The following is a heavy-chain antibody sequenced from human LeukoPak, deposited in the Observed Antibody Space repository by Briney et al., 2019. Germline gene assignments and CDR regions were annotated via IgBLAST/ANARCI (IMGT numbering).Heavy chain of an antibody. V-gene: IGHV1-69*06. CDR3: AREVMAAAGMNYFDY. CDR1: GGTFSSYA. D-gene: IGHD6-13*01. J-gene: IGHJ4*02. Sequence: SVKVSCKASGGTFSSYAISWVRQAPGQGLEWMGGTIPIFGTANYAQKFQGRVTITADKSTSTAYMELSSLRSEDTAVYYCAREVMAAAGMNYFDYWGQGTLVTVSS. CDR2: TIPIFGTA.